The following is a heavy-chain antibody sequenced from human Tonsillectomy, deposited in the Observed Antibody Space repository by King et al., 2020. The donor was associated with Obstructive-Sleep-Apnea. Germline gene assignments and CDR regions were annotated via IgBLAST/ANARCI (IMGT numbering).Heavy chain of an antibody. CDR3: AKVGYYYGMDV. V-gene: IGHV3-9*01. J-gene: IGHJ6*02. CDR2: ISGNRGSS. CDR1: GFTFDDYA. Sequence: VQLVESGGGLVQPGRSLRLSFAASGFTFDDYAMHWVRQAPGKGLEWVSGISGNRGSSGYADYVKGRFTISRDNAKNSLYLQMNSLRAEDTALYYCAKVGYYYGMDVWGQGTTVTVSS.